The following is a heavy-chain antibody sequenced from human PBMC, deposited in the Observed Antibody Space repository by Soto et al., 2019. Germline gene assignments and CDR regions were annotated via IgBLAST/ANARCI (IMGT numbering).Heavy chain of an antibody. J-gene: IGHJ6*02. Sequence: GESLKISCKGSGYSFTSYWIGWVRQMPGKGLEWMGRIDPSDSYTNYSPSFQGHVTISADKSISTAYLQWSSLKASDTAMYYCARHRSWKAVYYGMDVWGQGTTVTVSS. CDR1: GYSFTSYW. CDR3: ARHRSWKAVYYGMDV. CDR2: IDPSDSYT. V-gene: IGHV5-10-1*01. D-gene: IGHD1-1*01.